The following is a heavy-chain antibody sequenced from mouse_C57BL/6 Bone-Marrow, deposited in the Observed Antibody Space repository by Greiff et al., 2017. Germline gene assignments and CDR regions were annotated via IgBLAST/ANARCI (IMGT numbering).Heavy chain of an antibody. CDR1: GFSLSTFGMG. D-gene: IGHD1-1*01. CDR3: ARIYYGSRYYAMDY. Sequence: QVTLKVCGPGILQPSQTLSLTCSFSGFSLSTFGMGVGWIRQPSGKGLEWLAHIWWDDDKYYNPALKSRLTISKDTSNNQVFLKIANVDTADTATYYCARIYYGSRYYAMDYWGQGTSVTVSS. CDR2: IWWDDDK. V-gene: IGHV8-8*01. J-gene: IGHJ4*01.